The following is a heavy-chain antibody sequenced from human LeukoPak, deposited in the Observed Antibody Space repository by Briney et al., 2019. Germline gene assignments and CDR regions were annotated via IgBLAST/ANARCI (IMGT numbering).Heavy chain of an antibody. CDR3: ARGEAAAGTSSFDY. CDR1: GYTFTSYA. CDR2: INAGNGNT. Sequence: ASVKVSCKASGYTFTSYAMHWVRQAPGQRLEWMGWINAGNGNTKYSQKFQGRITITRDTSASTAYMELSSLRSEDTAVYYCARGEAAAGTSSFDYWGQGTLVTVSS. V-gene: IGHV1-3*01. J-gene: IGHJ4*02. D-gene: IGHD6-13*01.